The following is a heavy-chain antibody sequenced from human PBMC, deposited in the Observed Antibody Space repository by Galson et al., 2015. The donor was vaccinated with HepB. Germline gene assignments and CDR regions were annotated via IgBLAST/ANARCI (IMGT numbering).Heavy chain of an antibody. CDR3: ARVGDRWFGEFYYYYGMDV. CDR1: SGSISSYY. V-gene: IGHV4-59*01. Sequence: ETLSLTCTVSSGSISSYYWSWIRQPPGKGLEWIGYIYYSGSTNYNPSLKSRVTISVDTSKNQFSLKLSSVTAADTAVYYCARVGDRWFGEFYYYYGMDVWGQGTTVTVSS. D-gene: IGHD3-10*01. J-gene: IGHJ6*02. CDR2: IYYSGST.